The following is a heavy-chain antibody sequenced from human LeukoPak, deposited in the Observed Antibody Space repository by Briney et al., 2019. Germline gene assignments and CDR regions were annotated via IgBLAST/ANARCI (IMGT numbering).Heavy chain of an antibody. J-gene: IGHJ4*02. CDR2: INHSGST. Sequence: SETLSLTCAVYGGSFSGYYWSWIRQPPGKGLEWIGEINHSGSTNYNPSLKSRVTISVDTSKNQFSLKLSSVTAADTAVYYCARTYYYDSSSHDYWGQGTLVTVSS. CDR3: ARTYYYDSSSHDY. CDR1: GGSFSGYY. D-gene: IGHD3-22*01. V-gene: IGHV4-34*01.